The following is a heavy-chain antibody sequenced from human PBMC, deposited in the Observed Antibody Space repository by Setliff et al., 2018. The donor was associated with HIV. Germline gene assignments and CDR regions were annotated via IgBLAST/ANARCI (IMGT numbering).Heavy chain of an antibody. CDR2: IFYSGST. V-gene: IGHV4-59*01. D-gene: IGHD1-1*01. Sequence: SETLSLTCTVSGGSISSYYWSWIRQPPGEGLEWIGYIFYSGSTNYNPSPKSRVTISLDTSKNQFSLKLTSVTAADTAVYYCASAGSGTRAPPRYWGQGTLVTVSS. CDR1: GGSISSYY. CDR3: ASAGSGTRAPPRY. J-gene: IGHJ4*02.